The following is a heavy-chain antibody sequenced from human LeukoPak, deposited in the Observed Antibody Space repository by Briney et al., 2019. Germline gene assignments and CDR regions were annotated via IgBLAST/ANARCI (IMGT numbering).Heavy chain of an antibody. J-gene: IGHJ6*03. Sequence: SETLSLTCAVYGGSLSGYYWSWTRQPPGKGLEWIGEINHSGSTNYNPSLKSRVTISVDTSKNQFSLKLSSVTAADTAVYYCARGRPEGSGWYRPYYYVDVWGKGTTVTVSS. CDR3: ARGRPEGSGWYRPYYYVDV. D-gene: IGHD6-19*01. CDR2: INHSGST. CDR1: GGSLSGYY. V-gene: IGHV4-34*01.